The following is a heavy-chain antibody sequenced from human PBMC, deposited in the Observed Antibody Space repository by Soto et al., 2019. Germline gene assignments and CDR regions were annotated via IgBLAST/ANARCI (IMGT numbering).Heavy chain of an antibody. CDR1: GFTLSDYG. J-gene: IGHJ4*02. CDR3: VRWNGFGDH. CDR2: FSGGGGGT. Sequence: EVQLLDSGGGLVQPGGSLRLSCADSGFTLSDYGVTWVRQAPGKGLEWVSGFSGGGGGTFYADSVKGRFTISRDDSKNTAYLQMNGLGVEDTAVYYCVRWNGFGDHWGQGTLVSVSS. V-gene: IGHV3-23*01. D-gene: IGHD1-1*01.